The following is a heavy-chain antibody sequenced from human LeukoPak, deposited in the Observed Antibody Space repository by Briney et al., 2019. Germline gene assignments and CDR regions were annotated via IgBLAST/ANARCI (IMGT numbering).Heavy chain of an antibody. CDR2: IYSGGST. Sequence: GGSLRLSCAASGFTFSSYWMSWVRQAPGKGLEWVSVIYSGGSTYYADSVKGRFTISRDNSKNTLYLQMNSLRAEDTAVYYCAREFIPHPTYDSSGYYNVTPSAWGQGTLVTVSS. CDR3: AREFIPHPTYDSSGYYNVTPSA. J-gene: IGHJ5*02. D-gene: IGHD3-22*01. CDR1: GFTFSSYW. V-gene: IGHV3-66*01.